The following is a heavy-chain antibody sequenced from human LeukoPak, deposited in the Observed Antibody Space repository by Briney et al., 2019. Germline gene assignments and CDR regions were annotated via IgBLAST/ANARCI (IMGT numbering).Heavy chain of an antibody. CDR1: GFTFSSSG. CDR3: AKRGGSYFDY. V-gene: IGHV3-30*18. D-gene: IGHD1-26*01. CDR2: ISNDGSNK. Sequence: GGSPRLSCAASGFTFSSSGMHWVRQAPGKGLEWLAVISNDGSNKYYADSVKGRFTISRDNPKNTLYLEMNSLRAEDTAVYYCAKRGGSYFDYWGQGTLVTVSS. J-gene: IGHJ4*02.